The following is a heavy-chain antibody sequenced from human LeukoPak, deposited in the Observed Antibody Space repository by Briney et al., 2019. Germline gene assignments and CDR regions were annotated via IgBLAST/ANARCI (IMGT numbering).Heavy chain of an antibody. CDR2: IKSKADGGTT. Sequence: GGSLRLSCAASGFTFSNSWMNWVRQAPGKGLEWIGRIKSKADGGTTDCAAPVKDRFTISRDDSRNTLFLHMYSLRTEDTAVYYCARDVSGVLDYWGQGTLVTVSS. V-gene: IGHV3-15*01. J-gene: IGHJ4*01. CDR1: GFTFSNSW. D-gene: IGHD3-10*01. CDR3: ARDVSGVLDY.